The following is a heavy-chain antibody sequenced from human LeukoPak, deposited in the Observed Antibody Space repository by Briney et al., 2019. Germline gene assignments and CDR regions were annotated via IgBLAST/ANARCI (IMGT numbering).Heavy chain of an antibody. D-gene: IGHD2-8*02. J-gene: IGHJ4*02. CDR3: AREESGGYFDY. Sequence: ASVKVSCKAPGYTFTSYYMHWVRQAPGQELEWMGVSNPSGVGTNYAQKFQGRVTMTRDTSTTTVYMELSSLRSEDTAVYYCAREESGGYFDYWGQGTLVTVSS. V-gene: IGHV1-46*01. CDR1: GYTFTSYY. CDR2: SNPSGVGT.